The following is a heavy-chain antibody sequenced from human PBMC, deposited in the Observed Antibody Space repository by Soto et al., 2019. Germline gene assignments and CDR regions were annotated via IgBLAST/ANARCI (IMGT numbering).Heavy chain of an antibody. Sequence: QLQLQESGPGLVKPSETLSLTCTVSGGSISSSSYYWGWIRQPPGKGLEWIGSIYYSGSTYYNPSLKSRVTISVDTSKNQFSLKLSSVTAADTAVYYCARPNDCSGYYPYFDYWGQGTLVTVSS. D-gene: IGHD3-22*01. CDR2: IYYSGST. CDR1: GGSISSSSYY. CDR3: ARPNDCSGYYPYFDY. V-gene: IGHV4-39*01. J-gene: IGHJ4*02.